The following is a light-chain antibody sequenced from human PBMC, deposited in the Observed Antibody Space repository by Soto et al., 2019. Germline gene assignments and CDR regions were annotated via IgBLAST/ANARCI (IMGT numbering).Light chain of an antibody. J-gene: IGLJ2*01. CDR2: DVN. CDR1: SSDVGGYNY. V-gene: IGLV2-8*01. Sequence: QSVLTQPPSASGSPGQSVAISCSGTSSDVGGYNYVSWYQQHPGKAPKLMIYDVNKRPSGVPDRCSGSKSGNTASLTVSGLQAEDEADYYCISYAGSNKPAFGGGTKLTVL. CDR3: ISYAGSNKPA.